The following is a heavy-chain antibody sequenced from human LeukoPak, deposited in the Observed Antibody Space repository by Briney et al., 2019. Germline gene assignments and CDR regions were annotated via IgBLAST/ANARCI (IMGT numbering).Heavy chain of an antibody. V-gene: IGHV1-2*02. CDR2: INPNSGGT. Sequence: SVTVSCQACGSTFTGHHIHWVRQAPVQKRARIGWINPNSGGTNYAQKFQGRVTMTRDTSISTAYLVLSRLRSDDTALYYSARGRSSSGRIDYWGQGTLVTVSS. J-gene: IGHJ4*02. D-gene: IGHD6-6*01. CDR1: GSTFTGHH. CDR3: ARGRSSSGRIDY.